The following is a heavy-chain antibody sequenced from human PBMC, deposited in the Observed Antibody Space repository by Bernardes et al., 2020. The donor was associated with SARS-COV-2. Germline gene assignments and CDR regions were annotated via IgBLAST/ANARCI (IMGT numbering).Heavy chain of an antibody. CDR2: TYYRSKWYN. D-gene: IGHD3-10*01. V-gene: IGHV6-1*01. CDR1: GDSVSSNSVT. CDR3: ARDRGAFSSRANFDY. J-gene: IGHJ4*02. Sequence: QTLSLTCALSGDSVSSNSVTWNWIRQSPSRGLEWLGRTYYRSKWYNDYAVSVKSRIAINPDTSKNQFSLQLNSVTPEDTAVYFCARDRGAFSSRANFDYWGQGTLVTVSS.